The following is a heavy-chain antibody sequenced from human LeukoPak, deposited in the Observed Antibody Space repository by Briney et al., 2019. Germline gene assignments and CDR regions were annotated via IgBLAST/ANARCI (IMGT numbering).Heavy chain of an antibody. D-gene: IGHD2-21*02. J-gene: IGHJ2*01. Sequence: SETLSLTCTVSGDSISTYYWSWIRQPPGKGLEWIGYIRYSGSANYNPSLRSRVTISVDTSKNQFSLKLSSVTAADTAVYYCARLAYCGGDCYSGVKNWYFDLWGRGTLVTVSS. CDR1: GDSISTYY. CDR3: ARLAYCGGDCYSGVKNWYFDL. V-gene: IGHV4-59*12. CDR2: IRYSGSA.